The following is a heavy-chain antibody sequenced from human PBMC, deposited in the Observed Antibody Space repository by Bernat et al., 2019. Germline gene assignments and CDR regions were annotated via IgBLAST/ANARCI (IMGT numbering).Heavy chain of an antibody. CDR2: ISSSSSYT. V-gene: IGHV3-11*05. J-gene: IGHJ3*02. CDR1: GFTFSDYY. Sequence: LVESGGGLVKPGGSLRLSCAASGFTFSDYYMSWIRQAPGKGLEWVSYISSSSSYTNYADSVKGRFTISRDNAKNSLYLQMNSLRAEDTAVYYCARVSGGYAPETCLDIWGQGTMVTVSS. CDR3: ARVSGGYAPETCLDI. D-gene: IGHD2-15*01.